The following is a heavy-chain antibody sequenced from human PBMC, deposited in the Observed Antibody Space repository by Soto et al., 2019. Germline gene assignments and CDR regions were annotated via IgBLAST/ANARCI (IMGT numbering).Heavy chain of an antibody. D-gene: IGHD2-15*01. CDR1: GFTFSDHY. V-gene: IGHV3-72*01. CDR3: ARGGYCSASSCYSDYYGMDV. J-gene: IGHJ6*02. Sequence: PGGSLRLSCAASGFTFSDHYMDWVRQAPGKGLEWVGRTRNKANSYTTEYAASEKGRFTISRDDSKNSLYLQMDSLKTEDAAVYYCARGGYCSASSCYSDYYGMDVWGQGTTVTVSS. CDR2: TRNKANSYTT.